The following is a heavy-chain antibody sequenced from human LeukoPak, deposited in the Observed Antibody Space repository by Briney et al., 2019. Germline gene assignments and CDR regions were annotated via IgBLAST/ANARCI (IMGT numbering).Heavy chain of an antibody. D-gene: IGHD1-14*01. CDR2: VDHSGSP. CDR3: ARGSRDLTWHDNHLTNTWFDP. J-gene: IGHJ5*02. CDR1: GGSLSGYY. V-gene: IGHV4-34*01. Sequence: SETLSLTCAVYGGSLSGYYWSWIRQPPGQGLEWIGEVDHSGSPNYNPSLKSRVTMSADTSKNQFSLKMTSVTAADTAVYYCARGSRDLTWHDNHLTNTWFDPWGQETLVTVSS.